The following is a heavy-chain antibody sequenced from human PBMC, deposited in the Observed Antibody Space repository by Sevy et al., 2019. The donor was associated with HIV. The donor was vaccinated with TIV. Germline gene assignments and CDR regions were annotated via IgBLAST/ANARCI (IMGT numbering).Heavy chain of an antibody. CDR1: GFTFDDYT. CDR3: AKEKYYYDSSGSHFDY. J-gene: IGHJ4*02. V-gene: IGHV3-43*01. CDR2: ISWDGGST. D-gene: IGHD3-22*01. Sequence: GGSLRLSCAASGFTFDDYTMHWVRQAPGKGLEWVSLISWDGGSTYYADSVKGRFIISRDNSKNSLYLQMNSLRTEDTALYYCAKEKYYYDSSGSHFDYWGQGTLVTVSS.